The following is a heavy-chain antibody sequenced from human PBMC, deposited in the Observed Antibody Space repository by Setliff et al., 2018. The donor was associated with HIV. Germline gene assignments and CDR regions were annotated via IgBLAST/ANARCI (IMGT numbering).Heavy chain of an antibody. Sequence: SETLSLTCTVSGGSISSYYWSWIRQPAGKGLEWIGYLYNSRGTYYNPSLKSRVTMSVDTSKNQFSLQLSSVTAADMAVYYCARTRDCSSSGCFYHAFDMWGQGTMVTVSS. CDR1: GGSISSYY. CDR2: LYNSRGT. J-gene: IGHJ3*02. D-gene: IGHD2-2*01. CDR3: ARTRDCSSSGCFYHAFDM. V-gene: IGHV4-59*04.